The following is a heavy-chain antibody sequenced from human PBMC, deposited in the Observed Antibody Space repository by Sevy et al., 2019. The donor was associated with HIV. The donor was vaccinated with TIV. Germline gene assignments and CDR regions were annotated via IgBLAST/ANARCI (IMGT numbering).Heavy chain of an antibody. CDR1: GFTVSSYG. V-gene: IGHV3-30*03. J-gene: IGHJ3*02. CDR3: ARAYYDFWSGYFYDAFDI. Sequence: GGSLRLSCAASGFTVSSYGMHWVRQAPGKGLEWVAVISYDGSNKYYVDSVKGRFTISRDNSKNTLYLQMNSLRAEDTAVYYCARAYYDFWSGYFYDAFDIWGQGTMVTVSS. D-gene: IGHD3-3*01. CDR2: ISYDGSNK.